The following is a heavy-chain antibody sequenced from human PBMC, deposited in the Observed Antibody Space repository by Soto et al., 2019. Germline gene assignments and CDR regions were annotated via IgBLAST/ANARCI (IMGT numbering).Heavy chain of an antibody. CDR1: GFTFSSYA. CDR2: ISGSGGST. J-gene: IGHJ6*03. CDR3: AKMGQHDYNYYYYYYMDV. V-gene: IGHV3-23*01. D-gene: IGHD4-4*01. Sequence: EVQLLESGGGLVQPGGSLRLSCAASGFTFSSYAMSWVRQAPGKGLEWVSAISGSGGSTYYADSVKGRFTISRDNSKNTLYLQMNSLRAEDTAVYYCAKMGQHDYNYYYYYYMDVWGKGTTVTVSS.